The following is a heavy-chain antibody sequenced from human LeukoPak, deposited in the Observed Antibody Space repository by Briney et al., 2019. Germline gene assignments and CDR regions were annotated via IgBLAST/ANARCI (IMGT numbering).Heavy chain of an antibody. J-gene: IGHJ4*02. CDR2: INPNSGDT. CDR3: ARGGILTGYHFDY. V-gene: IGHV1-2*06. CDR1: GYTFTGYY. Sequence: ASVKVSCKASGYTFTGYYMHWVRQAPGQGLEWMGRINPNSGDTNYAQKFQGRVTMTRDTSITTAYMELSRLRSDDTAIYYCARGGILTGYHFDYWGQGTLVTVSS. D-gene: IGHD3-9*01.